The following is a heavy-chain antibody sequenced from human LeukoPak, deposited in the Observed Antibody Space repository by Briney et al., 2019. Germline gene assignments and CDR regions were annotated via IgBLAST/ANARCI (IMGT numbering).Heavy chain of an antibody. CDR1: GGSISSGSYY. Sequence: SQTLSLTCTVSGGSISSGSYYWRWIRQPAGKGLEWIGRIYTSGSTNYNPSLKSRVTISVDTSKNQFSLKLSSVTAADTAVYYCAALYATVTTLWYFDYWGQGTLVTVSS. CDR3: AALYATVTTLWYFDY. CDR2: IYTSGST. D-gene: IGHD4-17*01. V-gene: IGHV4-61*02. J-gene: IGHJ4*02.